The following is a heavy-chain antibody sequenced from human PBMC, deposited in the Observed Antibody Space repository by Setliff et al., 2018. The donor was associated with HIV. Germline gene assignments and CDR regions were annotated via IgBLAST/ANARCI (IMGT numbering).Heavy chain of an antibody. CDR1: GGSFSGYY. V-gene: IGHV4-34*01. J-gene: IGHJ4*02. Sequence: TLSLTCAVYGGSFSGYYWSWIRQSPGKGLEWIGEINHSGGTNYSPSLKSRVTMSVDTSKNQFSLKLSSVTAADTALYYCARGRFHRLHRPYSGSGSLGIQYFDYWGQGTLVTVSS. CDR3: ARGRFHRLHRPYSGSGSLGIQYFDY. D-gene: IGHD3-10*01. CDR2: INHSGGT.